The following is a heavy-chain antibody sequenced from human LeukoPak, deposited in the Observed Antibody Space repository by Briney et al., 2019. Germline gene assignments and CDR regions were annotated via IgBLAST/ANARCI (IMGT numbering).Heavy chain of an antibody. CDR3: ARDLLAAAARGLFDY. J-gene: IGHJ4*02. V-gene: IGHV1-18*01. CDR2: ISAYNGNT. D-gene: IGHD6-13*01. Sequence: ASVKVSCKASGYTFTSYGISWVRQAPGQGLEWMGWISAYNGNTNYAQKLQGRVTMTTDTSTSTAYMELRSPRSDDTAVYYCARDLLAAAARGLFDYWGQGTLVTVSS. CDR1: GYTFTSYG.